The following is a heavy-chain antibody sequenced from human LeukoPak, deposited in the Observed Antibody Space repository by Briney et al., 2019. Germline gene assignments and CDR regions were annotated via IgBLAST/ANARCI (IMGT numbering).Heavy chain of an antibody. V-gene: IGHV1-18*01. CDR3: ARDGRYYDSSPEGY. Sequence: GASVKVSCKASGDTFTSYGISWVRQAPGQGLEWMGWISAYNGNTNYAQKLQGRVTMTTDTSTSTAYMELRSLRSDDTAVYYCARDGRYYDSSPEGYWGQGTLVTVSS. D-gene: IGHD3-22*01. CDR1: GDTFTSYG. J-gene: IGHJ4*02. CDR2: ISAYNGNT.